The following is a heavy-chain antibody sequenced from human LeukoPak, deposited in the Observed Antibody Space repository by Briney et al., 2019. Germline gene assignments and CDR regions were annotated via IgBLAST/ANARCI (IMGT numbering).Heavy chain of an antibody. CDR2: IISSGSTI. Sequence: GGSLRLSCAASGFTFSSYELNWVRQAPGRGLEWVSYIISSGSTIYYADSVKGRFTISRYNAKNSLYLQMNSLRAEDTAVYYCARGDGCSGGSCYYYYYGMDVWGQGTTVTVSS. V-gene: IGHV3-48*03. D-gene: IGHD2-15*01. J-gene: IGHJ6*02. CDR1: GFTFSSYE. CDR3: ARGDGCSGGSCYYYYYGMDV.